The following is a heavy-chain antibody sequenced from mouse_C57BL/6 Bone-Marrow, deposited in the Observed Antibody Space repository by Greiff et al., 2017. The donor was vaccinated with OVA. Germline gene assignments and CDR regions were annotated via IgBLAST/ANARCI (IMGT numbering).Heavy chain of an antibody. CDR2: ISSGGSYT. D-gene: IGHD4-1*01. CDR1: GFTFSSYG. CDR3: ARDWYYAMDY. J-gene: IGHJ4*01. Sequence: EVKLVESGGDLVKPGGSLKLSCAASGFTFSSYGMSWVRQTPDKRLEWVATISSGGSYTYYPDSVKGRFTISRDNAKNTLYLQMSSLKSEDTAMYYCARDWYYAMDYWGQGTSVTVSS. V-gene: IGHV5-6*01.